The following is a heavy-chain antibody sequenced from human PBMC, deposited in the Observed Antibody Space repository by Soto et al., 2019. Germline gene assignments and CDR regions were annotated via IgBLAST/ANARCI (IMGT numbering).Heavy chain of an antibody. CDR2: INGDGSST. CDR3: SRRLGNYYYYGMDV. D-gene: IGHD7-27*01. CDR1: GFTLSTYW. V-gene: IGHV3-74*01. Sequence: GGSLRLSCAASGFTLSTYWMHWVRQSPEKGLVWVSRINGDGSSTAYADSVKGRFTISRDNAKNSLYLQMNSLRAEDTALYYCSRRLGNYYYYGMDVWGQGTTVTVSS. J-gene: IGHJ6*02.